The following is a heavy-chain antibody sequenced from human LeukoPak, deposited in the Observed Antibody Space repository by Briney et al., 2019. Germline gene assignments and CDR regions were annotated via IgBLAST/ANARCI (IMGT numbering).Heavy chain of an antibody. CDR2: IYSGGST. J-gene: IGHJ6*03. D-gene: IGHD3-10*01. CDR3: ARVSSKAMVRGIITKKNYYYYYMDV. CDR1: EFSVGSNY. Sequence: GGPLRLSCAASEFSVGSNYMTWVRQAPGKGLEWVSLIYSGGSTYYADSVKGRFTISRDNSKNTLYLQMNSLRAEDTAVYYCARVSSKAMVRGIITKKNYYYYYMDVWGKGTTVTISS. V-gene: IGHV3-66*01.